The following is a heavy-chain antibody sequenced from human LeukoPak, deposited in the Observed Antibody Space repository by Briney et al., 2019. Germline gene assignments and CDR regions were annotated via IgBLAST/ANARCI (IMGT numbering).Heavy chain of an antibody. CDR3: ARGRFFDY. D-gene: IGHD5-24*01. V-gene: IGHV3-48*01. CDR2: ISSSTSTI. J-gene: IGHJ4*02. Sequence: GLECVSYISSSTSTIYYADSVKGRFTISRDNAKNSLYLQMNSLRAEDTAVYYCARGRFFDYWGQGALVTVSS.